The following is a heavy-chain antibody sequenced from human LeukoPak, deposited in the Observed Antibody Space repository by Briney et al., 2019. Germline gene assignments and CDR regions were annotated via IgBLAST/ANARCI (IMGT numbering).Heavy chain of an antibody. J-gene: IGHJ6*03. V-gene: IGHV4-39*07. CDR2: IYYSGST. Sequence: SETLSLTCTVSGGSISSYYWSWIRQPPGKGLEWIGSIYYSGSTYYNPSLKSRVTISVDTSKNQFSLKLSSVTAADTAVYYCARGTSYGDYYYYYMDVWGKGTTVTVSS. CDR1: GGSISSYY. CDR3: ARGTSYGDYYYYYMDV. D-gene: IGHD4-17*01.